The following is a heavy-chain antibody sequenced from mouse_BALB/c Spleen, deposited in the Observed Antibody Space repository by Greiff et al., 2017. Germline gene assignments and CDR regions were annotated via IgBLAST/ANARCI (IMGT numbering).Heavy chain of an antibody. J-gene: IGHJ1*01. D-gene: IGHD1-2*01. Sequence: EVQLQESGGGLVQPGGSLKLSCAASGFDFSRYWMSWVRQAPGKGLEWIGEINPDSSTINYTPSLKDKFIISRDNAKNTLYLQMSKVRSEDTALYYCARHYYGVSYWYFDVWGAGTTVTVSS. V-gene: IGHV4-1*02. CDR2: INPDSSTI. CDR1: GFDFSRYW. CDR3: ARHYYGVSYWYFDV.